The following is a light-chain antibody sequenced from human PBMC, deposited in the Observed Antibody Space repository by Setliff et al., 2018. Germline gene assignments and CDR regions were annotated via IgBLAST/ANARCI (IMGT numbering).Light chain of an antibody. CDR2: GVS. CDR1: SSDIGAYNF. Sequence: QSVLTQPASVSGPHGQSITISCTGTSSDIGAYNFVFWYQQHPGKAPRLIIHGVSERPSGISDRFSASKSGNTASLIISGLQTEDEADYYCGSYTRDTTLVFGTGTKGTVL. V-gene: IGLV2-14*03. J-gene: IGLJ1*01. CDR3: GSYTRDTTLV.